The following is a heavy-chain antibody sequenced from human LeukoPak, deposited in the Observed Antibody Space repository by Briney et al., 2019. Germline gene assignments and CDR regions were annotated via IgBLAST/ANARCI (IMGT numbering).Heavy chain of an antibody. J-gene: IGHJ4*02. CDR1: GFTFSNYV. Sequence: GGSLRLSCAASGFTFSNYVMQWVRQAPGKGLEWVALIAHDGSNKYYADSVKGRFTISRENSKNTVYLQMNSLRAEDTAVYYCARAGSGYYLSYYFDYWGQGTLVTVSS. V-gene: IGHV3-30*03. D-gene: IGHD3-22*01. CDR2: IAHDGSNK. CDR3: ARAGSGYYLSYYFDY.